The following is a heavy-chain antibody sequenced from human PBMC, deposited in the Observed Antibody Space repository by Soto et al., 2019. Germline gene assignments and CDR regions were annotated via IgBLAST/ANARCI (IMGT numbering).Heavy chain of an antibody. CDR3: ARGRRGYSYGRDFDY. CDR1: GFSLSTSGMC. D-gene: IGHD5-18*01. J-gene: IGHJ4*02. V-gene: IGHV2-70*01. CDR2: IDWDDDK. Sequence: SGPTLVNPTQTLTLTCTFSGFSLSTSGMCVSWIRQPPGKALEWLALIDWDDDKYYSTSLKTRLTISKDTSKNQVVLTMTNMDPVDTATYCCARGRRGYSYGRDFDYWGQGTLVTVSS.